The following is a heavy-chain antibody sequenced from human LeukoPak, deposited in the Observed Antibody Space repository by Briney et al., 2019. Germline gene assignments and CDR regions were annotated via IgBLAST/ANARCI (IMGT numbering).Heavy chain of an antibody. D-gene: IGHD3-22*01. CDR1: GGSISSHY. CDR2: IYYSGST. Sequence: PSETLSLTCTASGGSISSHYWSWIRQPPGKGLEWIGYIYYSGSTNYNPSLKSRVTISVDTSKNQFSLKLSSVTAADTAVYYCARGGSSGSISPHFDYWGQGTLVTVSS. V-gene: IGHV4-59*11. J-gene: IGHJ4*02. CDR3: ARGGSSGSISPHFDY.